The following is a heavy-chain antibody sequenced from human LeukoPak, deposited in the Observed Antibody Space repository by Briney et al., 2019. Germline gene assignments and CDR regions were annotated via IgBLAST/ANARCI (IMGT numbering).Heavy chain of an antibody. CDR3: ARDAAAGSDY. CDR1: SDSISSYY. Sequence: SETLSLTCTVSSDSISSYYWSWIRQPPGKGLEWIGYIYYSGSTNYNPSLKSRVTISIDTSKNQSSLKLSSVTAADTAVYYCARDAAAGSDYWGQGTLVTVSS. J-gene: IGHJ4*02. CDR2: IYYSGST. V-gene: IGHV4-59*01. D-gene: IGHD6-13*01.